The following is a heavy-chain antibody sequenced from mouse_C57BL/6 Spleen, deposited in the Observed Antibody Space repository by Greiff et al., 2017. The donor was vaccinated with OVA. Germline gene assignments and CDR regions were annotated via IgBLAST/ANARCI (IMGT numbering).Heavy chain of an antibody. CDR3: ARGNYYGSSYDWFAY. CDR1: GYTFTGYC. J-gene: IGHJ3*01. Sequence: VQLQQSGAALLKPGASVKLSCKASGYTFTGYCIHWVKQTPGHGLDWIGEILPGSGSTNSNEKFKGKATFTADTSSNTANRQHSSLTTEDSAIYYIARGNYYGSSYDWFAYWGQGTLVTVSA. V-gene: IGHV1-9*01. CDR2: ILPGSGST. D-gene: IGHD1-1*01.